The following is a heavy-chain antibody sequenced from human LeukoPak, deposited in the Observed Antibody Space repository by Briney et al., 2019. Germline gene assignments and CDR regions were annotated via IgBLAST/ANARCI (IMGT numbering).Heavy chain of an antibody. V-gene: IGHV3-30*03. CDR3: ATASGITMIAIPFDY. CDR2: ISYDGSNK. J-gene: IGHJ4*02. D-gene: IGHD3-22*01. CDR1: GFTFSNYG. Sequence: PGGSLRLSCAASGFTFSNYGMHWVRQAPGKGLEWVAVISYDGSNKYYADSVKGRFTISRDNSKNTLYLQMNSLRAEDTAVYYCATASGITMIAIPFDYWGQGTPVTVSS.